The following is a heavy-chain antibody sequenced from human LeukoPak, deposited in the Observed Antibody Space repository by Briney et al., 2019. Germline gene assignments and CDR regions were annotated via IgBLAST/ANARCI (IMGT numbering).Heavy chain of an antibody. Sequence: SGPTLVNPTQTLTLTCTFSGFSLTTSGMCVSWIRQPPGKALEWLALIDWDDDKYYSTSLKTRLTISKDTSKNQVVLTMTNMDPVDTATYYCARIQKMTTVTTGNYYGMDVWGQGTTVTVS. J-gene: IGHJ6*02. V-gene: IGHV2-70*01. CDR3: ARIQKMTTVTTGNYYGMDV. CDR1: GFSLTTSGMC. CDR2: IDWDDDK. D-gene: IGHD4-17*01.